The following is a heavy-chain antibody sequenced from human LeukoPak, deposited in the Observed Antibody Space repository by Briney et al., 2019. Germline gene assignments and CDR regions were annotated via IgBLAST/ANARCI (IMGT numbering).Heavy chain of an antibody. CDR2: IYPGDSDT. D-gene: IGHD2-2*01. CDR3: ARQGWSSTAYYHIDV. CDR1: GYSFTSYW. J-gene: IGHJ6*03. V-gene: IGHV5-51*01. Sequence: GESLKISCKGSGYSFTSYWIAWVRQMPGKGLEWMGIIYPGDSDTRCSPSFEGQVTISADKSITTAYLQWTSVKASDTAMYYCARQGWSSTAYYHIDVGGKGPTVTVSS.